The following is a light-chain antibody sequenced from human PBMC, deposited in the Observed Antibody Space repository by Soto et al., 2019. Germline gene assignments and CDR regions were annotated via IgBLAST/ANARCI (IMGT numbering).Light chain of an antibody. CDR1: HSVSSSY. CDR3: QQYESSPYT. CDR2: GAS. V-gene: IGKV3-20*01. J-gene: IGKJ2*01. Sequence: EIVLTQSPGTLSLSPGERATLSCRASHSVSSSYLAWYQQRPGQAPRLLIYGASNRATGIPDRFSGRGSGTDFTLTISRLEPEDFAVFYCQQYESSPYTFGQGTKLEI.